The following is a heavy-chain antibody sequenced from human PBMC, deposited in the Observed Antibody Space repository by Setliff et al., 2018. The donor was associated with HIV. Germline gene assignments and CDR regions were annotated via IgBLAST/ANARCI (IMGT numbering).Heavy chain of an antibody. V-gene: IGHV4-61*09. CDR3: ARWPPHRSSDYDQEYYFDY. Sequence: PSETLSLTCTVSGGSISSGSYYWRWMRQPAGKGLEWIGHIYTSGSTNYNPSLKSRVTIPVDTSKNQFSLKLSSVTAADTAVYYCARWPPHRSSDYDQEYYFDYWGQGTLVTVSS. D-gene: IGHD3-22*01. J-gene: IGHJ4*02. CDR1: GGSISSGSYY. CDR2: IYTSGST.